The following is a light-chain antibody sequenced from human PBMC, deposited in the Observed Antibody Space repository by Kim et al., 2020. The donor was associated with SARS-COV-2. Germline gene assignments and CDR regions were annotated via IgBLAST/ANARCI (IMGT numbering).Light chain of an antibody. Sequence: HGQTARITGSGHELEDKYVSWYQQKPSQTPVLVIYQESHRPSGIPERISGSNSGNTATLTISGTQAMDEADYNCLAWESSTQNYVFGGGTKVTVL. V-gene: IGLV3-1*01. CDR3: LAWESSTQNYV. CDR1: ELEDKY. J-gene: IGLJ1*01. CDR2: QES.